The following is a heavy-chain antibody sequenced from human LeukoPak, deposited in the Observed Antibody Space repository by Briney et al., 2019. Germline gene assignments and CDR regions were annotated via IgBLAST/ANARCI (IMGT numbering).Heavy chain of an antibody. Sequence: GGSLRLSCAASGFTFSSYAMSWVRQAPGKGLEWVSAISGSGGSTYYADSVKGRFTISRDNSKNTLFLQINSLRAEDTAVYYCAKNGDRGAFCSGGTCYPYYYYYMGVWGKGTAVTISS. J-gene: IGHJ6*03. D-gene: IGHD2-15*01. CDR3: AKNGDRGAFCSGGTCYPYYYYYMGV. CDR1: GFTFSSYA. CDR2: ISGSGGST. V-gene: IGHV3-23*01.